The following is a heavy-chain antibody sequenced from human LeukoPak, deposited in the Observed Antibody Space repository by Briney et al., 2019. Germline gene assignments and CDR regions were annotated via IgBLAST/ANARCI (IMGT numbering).Heavy chain of an antibody. J-gene: IGHJ6*04. V-gene: IGHV5-51*01. Sequence: GESLKISCQASGYDFPTYWFGWVRRLPGKGLEWMGVIYPDDSDTKYNPSFQGQVTISVDKSISTGYLQWSSLKASDTAMYYCARHIPSTGPGEYYMDVWGRGTTVIVS. CDR3: ARHIPSTGPGEYYMDV. D-gene: IGHD2/OR15-2a*01. CDR2: IYPDDSDT. CDR1: GYDFPTYW.